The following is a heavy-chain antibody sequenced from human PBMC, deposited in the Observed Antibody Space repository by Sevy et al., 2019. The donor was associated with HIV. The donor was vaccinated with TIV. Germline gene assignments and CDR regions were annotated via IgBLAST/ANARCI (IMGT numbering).Heavy chain of an antibody. V-gene: IGHV4-59*01. CDR1: GGSISPYY. CDR2: MYYSGST. Sequence: PSETLSLTCTVSGGSISPYYWNWIRQPPGKGLEWIGYMYYSGSTKYNPSFKSRVTISVDTSKNQFSVKLSSVTAADTAVYYCARGGGLTDYGMDVWGQGTTVTVSS. CDR3: ARGGGLTDYGMDV. D-gene: IGHD3-16*01. J-gene: IGHJ6*02.